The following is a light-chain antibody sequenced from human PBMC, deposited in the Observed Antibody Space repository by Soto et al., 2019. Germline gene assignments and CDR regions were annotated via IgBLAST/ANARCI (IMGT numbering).Light chain of an antibody. CDR2: GAS. CDR3: QQYGDSPPYT. CDR1: QSVIYNY. J-gene: IGKJ2*01. V-gene: IGKV3-20*01. Sequence: EIVLTQSPGTLSLSPGERATLSCRASQSVIYNYLAWYQQKPGQAPRLLIYGASSRAAGIPDRFTGSGSGTDFTLTISRLEPEDFAVYYCQQYGDSPPYTFGRGTRLEI.